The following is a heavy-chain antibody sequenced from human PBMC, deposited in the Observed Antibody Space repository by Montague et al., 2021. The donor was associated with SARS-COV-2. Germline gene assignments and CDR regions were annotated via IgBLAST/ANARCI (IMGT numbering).Heavy chain of an antibody. J-gene: IGHJ6*02. D-gene: IGHD3-16*01. V-gene: IGHV4-4*02. Sequence: SETLSLTCAVSAGSISSSNWWSWVRQPPGEGLEWIAEIYHSGGTNYNPSLKSRVTISVDKSKNQFSLKLSSVTAADTAVYYCARTPFGYYGMDVWGQGTTVTVSS. CDR3: ARTPFGYYGMDV. CDR2: IYHSGGT. CDR1: AGSISSSNW.